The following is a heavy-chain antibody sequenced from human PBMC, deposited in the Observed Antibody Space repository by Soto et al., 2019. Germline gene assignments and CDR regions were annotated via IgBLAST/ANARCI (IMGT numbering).Heavy chain of an antibody. V-gene: IGHV3-33*01. D-gene: IGHD2-15*01. CDR1: GFTFSSYG. CDR2: IWYDGSNK. CDR3: ARDGGDIVVVVAATHVGNYYYGMDV. J-gene: IGHJ6*02. Sequence: QVQLVESGGGVVQPGRSLRLSCAASGFTFSSYGLHWVRQAPGKGLEWVAVIWYDGSNKYYADSVKGRFTISRDNSKNTLYLQMNSLRAEDTAVYYCARDGGDIVVVVAATHVGNYYYGMDVWGQGTTVTVSS.